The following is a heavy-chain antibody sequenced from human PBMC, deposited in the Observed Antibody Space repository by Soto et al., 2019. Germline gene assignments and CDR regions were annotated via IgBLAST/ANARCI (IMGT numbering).Heavy chain of an antibody. Sequence: QVQLQESGPGLVKPSQTLSLTCTVSGGSISSGGYYWSWIRQHPGKGLEWIGYIYYSGSTYYNPSLKSRVTISVDTSKNQLSLKPSSVTAADTAVYYCARDAIAAAGPERYFDLWGRGTLVTVSS. CDR1: GGSISSGGYY. D-gene: IGHD6-13*01. CDR3: ARDAIAAAGPERYFDL. V-gene: IGHV4-31*03. J-gene: IGHJ2*01. CDR2: IYYSGST.